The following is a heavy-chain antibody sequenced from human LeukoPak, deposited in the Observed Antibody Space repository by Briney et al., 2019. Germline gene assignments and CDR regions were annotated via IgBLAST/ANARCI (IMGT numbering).Heavy chain of an antibody. Sequence: SVKVSCKASGFTFSTPAMQWVRQARGQRLEWIGWIVLGSGKTNYAQNFQGRVTISRDMSTGTAYMDLSSLRSDDTAVYYCAADNQQITVWGQGTLVTVSS. D-gene: IGHD1-14*01. CDR2: IVLGSGKT. CDR3: AADNQQITV. J-gene: IGHJ4*02. CDR1: GFTFSTPA. V-gene: IGHV1-58*02.